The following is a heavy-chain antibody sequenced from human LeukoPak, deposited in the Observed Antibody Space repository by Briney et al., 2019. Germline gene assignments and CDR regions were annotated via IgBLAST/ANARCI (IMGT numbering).Heavy chain of an antibody. V-gene: IGHV3-53*01. CDR3: ARDLFTDDYK. CDR1: GFTVSSNY. D-gene: IGHD3-16*01. CDR2: IYSGGYT. Sequence: GGSLRLSCVASGFTVSSNYMTWVRQAPGKGPEWVAVIYSGGYTYYADSVKGRFTISRDDSKNTLYLQMNSLRDEDTAVYYCARDLFTDDYKWGQGTLVTVSS. J-gene: IGHJ4*02.